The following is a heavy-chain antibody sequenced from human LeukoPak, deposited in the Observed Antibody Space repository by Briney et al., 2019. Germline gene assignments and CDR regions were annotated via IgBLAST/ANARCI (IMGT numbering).Heavy chain of an antibody. CDR1: GFTFSSYA. CDR2: IFGSGGST. V-gene: IGHV3-23*01. D-gene: IGHD6-19*01. J-gene: IGHJ4*02. Sequence: GGSLRLSCAASGFTFSSYAMYWVRQAPGKRLEWVSGIFGSGGSTHYADSVKGRFTISRDNSKNTVYLQMNSLRAEDTAVYYCAKTTTGYSSGRFPGWPVDYWGQGTLVTVSS. CDR3: AKTTTGYSSGRFPGWPVDY.